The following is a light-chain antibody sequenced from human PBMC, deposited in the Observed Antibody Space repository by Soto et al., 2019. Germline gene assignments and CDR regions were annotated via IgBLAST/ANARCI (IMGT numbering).Light chain of an antibody. CDR1: QSLVHSNGYNY. Sequence: DIVMTQSPLSLPVTPGEPASISCRSSQSLVHSNGYNYLDWYLQKPGQSPQLLIYLGSTRASGVPDRFSGSGSGTDFTLKISRVEAEDVGVYYCMQALQIPPTFGQGTKLEIK. CDR3: MQALQIPPT. CDR2: LGS. J-gene: IGKJ2*01. V-gene: IGKV2-28*01.